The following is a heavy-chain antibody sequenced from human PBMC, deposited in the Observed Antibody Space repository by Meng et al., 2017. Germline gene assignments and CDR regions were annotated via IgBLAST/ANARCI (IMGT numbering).Heavy chain of an antibody. CDR2: ISYDGSNK. J-gene: IGHJ4*02. D-gene: IGHD6-19*01. CDR1: GFTFSSYA. Sequence: GESLKISCAASGFTFSSYAMHWVRQAPGKGLEWVAVISYDGSNKYYADSVKGRFTISRDNSKNTLYLQMNSLRAEDTAVYYCARGLIAVAGTLFDYWGQGTLVTGAS. V-gene: IGHV3-30*04. CDR3: ARGLIAVAGTLFDY.